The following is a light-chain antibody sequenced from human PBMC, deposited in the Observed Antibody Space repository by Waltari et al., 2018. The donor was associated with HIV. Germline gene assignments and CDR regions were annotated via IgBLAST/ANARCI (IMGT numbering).Light chain of an antibody. CDR3: SSYTSSMSYV. Sequence: HSPLPQPASVSGAPGQPITISCTGTSRDVGGSNYVSWYQQHPGKAPKLMVYAVSNRPPGVSNRFSGSKSGNTASLTISGLQAEDEADYCCSSYTSSMSYVFGTGTRVTV. CDR1: SRDVGGSNY. CDR2: AVS. V-gene: IGLV2-14*03. J-gene: IGLJ1*01.